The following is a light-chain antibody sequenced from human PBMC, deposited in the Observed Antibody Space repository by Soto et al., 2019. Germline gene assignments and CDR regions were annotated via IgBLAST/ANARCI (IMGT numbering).Light chain of an antibody. CDR2: EVS. Sequence: QSALTQPASVSGSPGQSITISCTGTSSDVGGYNYVSWYQQHPGKAPKLMIYEVSNRPSGVSNRFSGPKSGNTASLTISGLQAEDEADYYCSSYTSSLSAYVFGTGTKVTVL. CDR3: SSYTSSLSAYV. CDR1: SSDVGGYNY. V-gene: IGLV2-14*01. J-gene: IGLJ1*01.